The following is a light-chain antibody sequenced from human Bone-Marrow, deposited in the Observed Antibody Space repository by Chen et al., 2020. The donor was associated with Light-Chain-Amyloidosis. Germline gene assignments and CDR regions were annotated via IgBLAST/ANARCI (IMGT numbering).Light chain of an antibody. J-gene: IGLJ3*02. V-gene: IGLV8-61*01. Sequence: QTVVPQEPSFSGSSGGTVTLSCRLRSCSVSINYYPALYQQTPGQAPRTLIYSTNTRPSGVPDRFSGSILGNKAALTITGAQADDESDYYCVLYVGSGIWVFGGGTKLTVL. CDR2: STN. CDR3: VLYVGSGIWV. CDR1: SCSVSINYY.